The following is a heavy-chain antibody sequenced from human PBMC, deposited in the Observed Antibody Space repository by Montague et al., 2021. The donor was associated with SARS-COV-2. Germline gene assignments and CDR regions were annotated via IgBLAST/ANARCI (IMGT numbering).Heavy chain of an antibody. Sequence: SLRLSCAASGFTFSSYAMHWVRQAPGKGLEWVAVISYDGTNEYYADSVKGRFTISRDNSKNTLYLQMNSLRAGDTAVYYCAREGITAYGKDFDYWDQGALVADS. CDR1: GFTFSSYA. V-gene: IGHV3-30*04. CDR3: AREGITAYGKDFDY. J-gene: IGHJ4*02. CDR2: ISYDGTNE. D-gene: IGHD6-13*01.